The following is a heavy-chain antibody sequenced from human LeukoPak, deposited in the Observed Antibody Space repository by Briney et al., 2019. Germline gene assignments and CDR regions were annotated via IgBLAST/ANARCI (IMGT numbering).Heavy chain of an antibody. CDR1: GYTFTSYG. Sequence: ASVKVSCKASGYTFTSYGISWVRQAPGQGLEWMGWISAYNGNTNYAQKLQGRVTMTTDTSTSTAYMELRSLRSDDTAVYYCARSGGETYYYDSRGSFDIWGQGTMVTVSS. CDR3: ARSGGETYYYDSRGSFDI. CDR2: ISAYNGNT. D-gene: IGHD3-22*01. V-gene: IGHV1-18*01. J-gene: IGHJ3*02.